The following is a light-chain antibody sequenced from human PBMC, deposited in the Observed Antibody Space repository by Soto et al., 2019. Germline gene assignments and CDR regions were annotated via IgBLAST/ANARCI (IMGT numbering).Light chain of an antibody. Sequence: ETVMTQSPATLSVSTGERANLSCRASQSVSSDLAWYQQKPGQAPRLLIFGASTRATGIPARFSGSGSGTDFTLSISSLQSEDFAVYYCQQYYNWWTFGQGTKVDI. CDR1: QSVSSD. CDR3: QQYYNWWT. J-gene: IGKJ1*01. CDR2: GAS. V-gene: IGKV3-15*01.